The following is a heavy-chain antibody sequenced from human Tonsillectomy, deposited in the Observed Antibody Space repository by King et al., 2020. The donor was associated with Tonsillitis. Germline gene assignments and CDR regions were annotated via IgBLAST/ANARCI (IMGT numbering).Heavy chain of an antibody. Sequence: QLVQSGGGLVQPGRSLRLSCAASGFTFDDYALHWVRQAPGKGLEWVSGISWNSGSIVYADSVKGRFTISRDNAKNSLYLQMNSLRAEDTALYYCARVSIAVAGSGYYYGMDVWGQGTTVTVSS. D-gene: IGHD6-19*01. J-gene: IGHJ6*02. CDR2: ISWNSGSI. V-gene: IGHV3-9*01. CDR1: GFTFDDYA. CDR3: ARVSIAVAGSGYYYGMDV.